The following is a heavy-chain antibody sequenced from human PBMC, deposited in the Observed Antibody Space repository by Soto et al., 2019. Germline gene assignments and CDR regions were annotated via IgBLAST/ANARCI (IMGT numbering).Heavy chain of an antibody. V-gene: IGHV4-61*01. CDR2: VYHTGRT. J-gene: IGHJ4*02. CDR1: CGSFRSGSYS. D-gene: IGHD3-3*01. Sequence: SETLSLTCTFSCGSFRSGSYSGSWIRQPPGKGLEWIGYVYHTGRTSYNPSLKSRVSISMDTSKNQFSLNLDSVTAADTAVYFCARDFAYFDSWGQGTLVTVSS. CDR3: ARDFAYFDS.